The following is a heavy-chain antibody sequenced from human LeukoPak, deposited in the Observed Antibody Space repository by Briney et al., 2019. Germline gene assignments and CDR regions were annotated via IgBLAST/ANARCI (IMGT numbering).Heavy chain of an antibody. CDR1: GYTFTGYY. D-gene: IGHD3-3*01. Sequence: ASVKVSCEASGYTFTGYYMHRVRQAPGQGLEWMGRINPNSGGTDYAQKFQGRVTMTRDTSISTAYMELSRLRSDDTAVYYCARAGDYDFWSGYYTYWFDPWGQGTLVSVS. CDR3: ARAGDYDFWSGYYTYWFDP. V-gene: IGHV1-2*06. CDR2: INPNSGGT. J-gene: IGHJ5*02.